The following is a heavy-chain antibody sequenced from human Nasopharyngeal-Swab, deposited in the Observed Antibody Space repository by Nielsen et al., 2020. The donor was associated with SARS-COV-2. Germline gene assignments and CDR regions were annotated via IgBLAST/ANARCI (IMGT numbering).Heavy chain of an antibody. CDR2: ISWNSGSI. CDR1: GFTFDDYA. CDR3: AKDTSSSWYVGWFDP. J-gene: IGHJ5*02. Sequence: SLKISCAASGFTFDDYAMHWVRQAPGKGLEWVSSISWNSGSIGYADSVKGRFTISRDNAKNSLYLQMNSLRAEDTALYYCAKDTSSSWYVGWFDPWGQGTLVTVSS. V-gene: IGHV3-9*01. D-gene: IGHD6-13*01.